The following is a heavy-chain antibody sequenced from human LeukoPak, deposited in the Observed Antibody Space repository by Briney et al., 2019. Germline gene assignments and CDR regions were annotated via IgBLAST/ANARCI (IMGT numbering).Heavy chain of an antibody. CDR3: ARVAAVAGTVIDN. J-gene: IGHJ4*02. V-gene: IGHV3-7*01. CDR1: GFTFSSYW. D-gene: IGHD6-19*01. Sequence: GGSLRLSCAASGFTFSSYWMSWVRQAPGKGLEWVANIKQDGSEKYYVDSVKGRFTISRDNAKSSLYLQMNSLRPEDTAVHYCARVAAVAGTVIDNWGQGTLVTVSS. CDR2: IKQDGSEK.